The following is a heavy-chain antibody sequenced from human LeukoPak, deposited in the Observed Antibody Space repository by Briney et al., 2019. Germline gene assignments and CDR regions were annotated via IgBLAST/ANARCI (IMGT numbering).Heavy chain of an antibody. D-gene: IGHD2-2*01. J-gene: IGHJ4*02. V-gene: IGHV3-23*01. CDR1: GFTFSSYA. Sequence: GGSLRLSCVPSGFTFSSYAMSWVREAPGKGLEWVSTISDSGGSTFYTDSVKGRLTISRDSSKNTLYLQMNSLRAEDTAVYYCARKRAIDYAPLDYWGQGTLVTVSS. CDR3: ARKRAIDYAPLDY. CDR2: ISDSGGST.